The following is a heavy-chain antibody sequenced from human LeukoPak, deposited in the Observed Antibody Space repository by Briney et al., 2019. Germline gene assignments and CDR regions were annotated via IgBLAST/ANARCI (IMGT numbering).Heavy chain of an antibody. D-gene: IGHD1-1*01. Sequence: ASVKVSCKTSGYTFTNYGISWVRQAPGQGLEWMGWISDNSGNTDHAQTFQGRITLTRDTSTTTAYMELRSLRSDDTAVYYCARAGANFQNWFDPWGQGTLVTVSS. V-gene: IGHV1-18*01. CDR1: GYTFTNYG. CDR3: ARAGANFQNWFDP. CDR2: ISDNSGNT. J-gene: IGHJ5*02.